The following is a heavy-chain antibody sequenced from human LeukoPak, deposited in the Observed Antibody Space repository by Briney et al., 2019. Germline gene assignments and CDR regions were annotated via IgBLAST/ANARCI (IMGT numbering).Heavy chain of an antibody. CDR2: IAYDGSRA. D-gene: IGHD1-14*01. CDR3: TRYNNDHFDY. CDR1: GFTFGGYG. V-gene: IGHV3-33*01. Sequence: PGGSLRLSCAGPGFTFGGYGMHWFRQTPGKGLEWVAVIAYDGSRAFYADSVKGRFTISRDNSKNTMSVQMDGLRAEDTAVYYCTRYNNDHFDYWGQGTLVTVSS. J-gene: IGHJ4*02.